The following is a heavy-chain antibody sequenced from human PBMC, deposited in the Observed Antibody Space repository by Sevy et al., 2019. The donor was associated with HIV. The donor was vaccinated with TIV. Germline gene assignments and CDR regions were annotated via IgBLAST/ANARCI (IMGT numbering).Heavy chain of an antibody. D-gene: IGHD3-3*01. CDR2: ISSSSSYI. CDR1: GFTFSSYS. V-gene: IGHV3-21*01. J-gene: IGHJ4*02. CDR3: ARDSGNYDFWSGYYSD. Sequence: GGSLRLSCAASGFTFSSYSMYWVRQAPGMGLEWVSSISSSSSYIYYADSVKGRFTISRDNAKNSLYLQMNSLRAEDTAVYYCARDSGNYDFWSGYYSDWGQRTLVTVSS.